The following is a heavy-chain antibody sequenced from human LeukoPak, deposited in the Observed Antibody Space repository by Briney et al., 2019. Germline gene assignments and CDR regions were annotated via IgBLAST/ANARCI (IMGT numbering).Heavy chain of an antibody. V-gene: IGHV4-4*07. CDR1: GGSISIYY. CDR2: IDTSGST. CDR3: ARDCSSTSCSAPFDY. Sequence: SETLSLTCTVSGGSISIYYWNWIRQPAGKGLEWIGRIDTSGSTNYNPSLKSRVTMSIDTSKNQFSLKLGSVTAADTAVYYCARDCSSTSCSAPFDYWGLGTLVTVSS. D-gene: IGHD2-2*01. J-gene: IGHJ4*02.